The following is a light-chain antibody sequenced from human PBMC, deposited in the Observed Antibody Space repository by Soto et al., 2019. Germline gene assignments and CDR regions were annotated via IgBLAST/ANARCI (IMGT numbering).Light chain of an antibody. CDR1: QSVSSN. V-gene: IGKV3-15*01. J-gene: IGKJ1*01. Sequence: EIVMTQSPATLSVSPGERATLSCRASQSVSSNLAWYQQKPGQAPRLLIYGASTRATGIPARFSGSGSGTEFTLTISSLQSEDCAVYYCQQYNNWPPTWTFGQGTKVDIK. CDR3: QQYNNWPPTWT. CDR2: GAS.